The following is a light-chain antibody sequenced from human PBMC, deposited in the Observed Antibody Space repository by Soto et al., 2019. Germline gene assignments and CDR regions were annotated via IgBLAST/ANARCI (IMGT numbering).Light chain of an antibody. CDR3: QQYRMSPNT. CDR1: PSVSSTY. Sequence: EVVLTQSPGTLSVSPGERATLSCRASPSVSSTYLAWYQQKPGQAPRLLIYDTSNRATGIPDRFSGSGSGTDFSLTIRGLKPEDFAVYYCQQYRMSPNTFGQGTRLEIK. V-gene: IGKV3-20*01. J-gene: IGKJ5*01. CDR2: DTS.